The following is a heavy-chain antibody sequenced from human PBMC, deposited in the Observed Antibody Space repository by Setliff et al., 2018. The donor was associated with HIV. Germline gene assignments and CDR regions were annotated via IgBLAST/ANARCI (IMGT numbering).Heavy chain of an antibody. CDR1: GFTFSRYA. V-gene: IGHV3-23*01. CDR3: AKELAASGLGYFDS. Sequence: PGGSLRLSCAVSGFTFSRYAMSWVRQAPGKGLEWVSGISSTGGTTYYADSVKGRFTISRDNSKNTVYLQMNSLRAEDTAEYYCAKELAASGLGYFDSWGRGILVTVSS. CDR2: ISSTGGTT. J-gene: IGHJ4*02. D-gene: IGHD3-22*01.